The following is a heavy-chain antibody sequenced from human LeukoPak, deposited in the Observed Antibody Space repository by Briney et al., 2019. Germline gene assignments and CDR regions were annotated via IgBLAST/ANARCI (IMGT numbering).Heavy chain of an antibody. CDR2: IYTSGST. Sequence: SETLSLTCTVSGGSISSGSHYWSWIRQPAGKGLEWIGRIYTSGSTNYNPSLKSRVTISVDTSKNQFSLKLSSVTAADTAVYYCAVTNRYSSSWYRGTAHFQHWGQGTLVTVSS. CDR1: GGSISSGSHY. V-gene: IGHV4-61*02. J-gene: IGHJ1*01. D-gene: IGHD6-13*01. CDR3: AVTNRYSSSWYRGTAHFQH.